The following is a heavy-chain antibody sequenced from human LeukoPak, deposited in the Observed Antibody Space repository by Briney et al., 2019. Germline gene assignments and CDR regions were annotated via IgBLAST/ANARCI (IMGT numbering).Heavy chain of an antibody. D-gene: IGHD2-2*01. CDR2: ISSSSSYI. V-gene: IGHV3-21*01. CDR3: ERDLVVPAALTYYYYYGMDV. J-gene: IGHJ6*02. CDR1: GFTFSSDS. Sequence: GGSLRLSCAASGFTFSSDSMNWGRQAPRKGLDLVSSISSSSSYIYYADSVKGRFTITRDNAKPSLYLPMNSLRAEDTAVYYCERDLVVPAALTYYYYYGMDVWGQGTTVTVSS.